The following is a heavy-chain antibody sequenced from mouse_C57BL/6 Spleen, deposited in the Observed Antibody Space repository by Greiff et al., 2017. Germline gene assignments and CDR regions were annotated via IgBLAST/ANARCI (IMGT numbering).Heavy chain of an antibody. CDR1: GYAFSSSW. CDR3: ARSPGPAWFAY. V-gene: IGHV1-82*01. Sequence: VHLVESGPELVKPGASVKISCKASGYAFSSSWMNWVKQRPGKGLEWIGRIYPGDGDTNYNGKFNGKATLTADKSSSTAYMQLSRLASEDSAVYICARSPGPAWFAYWGQGTLVTVSA. J-gene: IGHJ3*01. CDR2: IYPGDGDT.